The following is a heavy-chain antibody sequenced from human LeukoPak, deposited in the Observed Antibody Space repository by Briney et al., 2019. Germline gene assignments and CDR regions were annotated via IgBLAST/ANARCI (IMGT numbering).Heavy chain of an antibody. J-gene: IGHJ2*01. D-gene: IGHD6-13*01. CDR2: TYYRSKWYN. CDR1: GDSVSSNSAA. CDR3: ARDRSIAAAGTMGWCFDL. V-gene: IGHV6-1*01. Sequence: SQTLSLTCAISGDSVSSNSAAWNCIRQSPSRGLEWLGRTYYRSKWYNDYAVSVKSRITINPDTSKNQFSLQLNSVTPEDTAVYYCARDRSIAAAGTMGWCFDLWGRGTLVTVSS.